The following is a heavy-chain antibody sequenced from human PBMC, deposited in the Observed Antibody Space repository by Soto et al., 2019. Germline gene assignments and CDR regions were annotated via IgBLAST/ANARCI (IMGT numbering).Heavy chain of an antibody. Sequence: ASVKVSCKASGYTFTSYDINWVRQATGQGLEWMGWMNPNSGNTGCAQKFQGRVTMTRNTSISTAYMELSSLRSEDTAVYYCASRARGAVWSCYYGMDGWGQGTTGRVAS. CDR2: MNPNSGNT. CDR1: GYTFTSYD. CDR3: ASRARGAVWSCYYGMDG. D-gene: IGHD3-16*01. J-gene: IGHJ6*02. V-gene: IGHV1-8*01.